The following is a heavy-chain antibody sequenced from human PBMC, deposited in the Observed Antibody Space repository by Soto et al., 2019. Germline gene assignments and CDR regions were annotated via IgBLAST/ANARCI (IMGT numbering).Heavy chain of an antibody. V-gene: IGHV4-34*01. D-gene: IGHD6-19*01. CDR2: INHSGST. CDR1: GGSFSGYY. Sequence: QVQLQQWGAGLLKPSETLSLTCAVYGGSFSGYYWSCIRQPPGKGLEWIGEINHSGSTNYNPSLKSRVTISVDTSKNQFSLKLSSVTAADTAVYYCASDLAVAGTFDPWGQGTLVTVSS. CDR3: ASDLAVAGTFDP. J-gene: IGHJ5*02.